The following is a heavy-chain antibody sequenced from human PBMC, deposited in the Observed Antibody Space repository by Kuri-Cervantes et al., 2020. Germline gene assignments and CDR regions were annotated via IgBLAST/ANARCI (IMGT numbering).Heavy chain of an antibody. CDR2: MNPNSGNT. Sequence: ASVKVSCKASGYTFTSYDINWVRQATGQGLEWMGWMNPNSGNTGYAQKFQGRVTMTRNTSISTAYMELSSLRSEDTAVYYCARGGITMIVVGSWFGPWGQGTLVTVSS. CDR1: GYTFTSYD. D-gene: IGHD3-22*01. CDR3: ARGGITMIVVGSWFGP. J-gene: IGHJ5*02. V-gene: IGHV1-8*01.